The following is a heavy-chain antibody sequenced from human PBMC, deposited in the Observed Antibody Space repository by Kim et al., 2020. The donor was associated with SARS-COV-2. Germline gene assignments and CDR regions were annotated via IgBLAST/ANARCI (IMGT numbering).Heavy chain of an antibody. CDR2: IYLSDSYA. D-gene: IGHD6-6*01. J-gene: IGHJ6*02. CDR3: PRHVHEYSTSSYYDYGIDV. Sequence: GASLKISCKGSGYRFTSYWISWVRQMPGKGLEWMGRIYLSDSYANYSPSFQGHVTISADKSISTAYLQWSSLKASDTAMYYCPRHVHEYSTSSYYDYGIDVWGLGTTVTVSS. CDR1: GYRFTSYW. V-gene: IGHV5-10-1*01.